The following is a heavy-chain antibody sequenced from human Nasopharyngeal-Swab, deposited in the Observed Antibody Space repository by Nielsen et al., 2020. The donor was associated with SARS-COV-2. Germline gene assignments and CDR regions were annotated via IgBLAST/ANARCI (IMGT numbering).Heavy chain of an antibody. Sequence: SLKISCAASGFPFSSYGMHWVRQAPGKGLEWVAVIWYDGSNKYYADSVKGRFTISRDNSKNTLYLQMNSLRAEDTAVYYCARDSLGPDYYDSSGYSDYWGQGTLVTVSS. V-gene: IGHV3-33*01. CDR1: GFPFSSYG. J-gene: IGHJ4*02. CDR3: ARDSLGPDYYDSSGYSDY. CDR2: IWYDGSNK. D-gene: IGHD3-22*01.